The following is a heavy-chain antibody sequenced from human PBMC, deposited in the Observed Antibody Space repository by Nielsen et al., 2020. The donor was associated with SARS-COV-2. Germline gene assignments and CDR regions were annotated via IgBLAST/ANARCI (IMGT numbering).Heavy chain of an antibody. V-gene: IGHV1-2*06. D-gene: IGHD3/OR15-3a*01. Sequence: ASVKVSCKASGYTFTDYYIHWVRQAHGQGLEWMGRINPYSGGTNYAQKFQGTVTMTRDASISTVYMELTSDDTAVYYCARARATIFGLVMSYGMDVWGQGTTVAVSS. CDR1: GYTFTDYY. CDR2: INPYSGGT. CDR3: ARARATIFGLVMSYGMDV. J-gene: IGHJ6*02.